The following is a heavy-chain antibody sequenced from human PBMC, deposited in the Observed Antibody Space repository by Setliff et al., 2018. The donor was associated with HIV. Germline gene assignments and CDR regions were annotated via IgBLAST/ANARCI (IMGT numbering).Heavy chain of an antibody. CDR2: IYYSGST. D-gene: IGHD3-10*01. J-gene: IGHJ5*02. CDR3: ARHSPIGELFKWFDP. CDR1: GASMTDFY. Sequence: SETLSLTCTVSGASMTDFYWSWIRQTPGKGLEWIGSIYYSGSTYYNPSLKSRVTISVDTSKNQFSLKLSSVTAADTAVYYCARHSPIGELFKWFDPWGQGTLVTSPQ. V-gene: IGHV4-39*01.